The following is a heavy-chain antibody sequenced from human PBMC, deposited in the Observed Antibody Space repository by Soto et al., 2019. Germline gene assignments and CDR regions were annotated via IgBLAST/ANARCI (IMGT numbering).Heavy chain of an antibody. V-gene: IGHV1-69*02. CDR2: IIPILGIA. CDR1: GGTFSSYT. Sequence: SVKVSCKASGGTFSSYTIIWVRQAPGQGLEWMGRIIPILGIANYAQKFQGRVTITADKSTSTAYMELSSLRSEDTAVYYCARAENPPDAFDIWGQGTMVTVSS. CDR3: ARAENPPDAFDI. J-gene: IGHJ3*02.